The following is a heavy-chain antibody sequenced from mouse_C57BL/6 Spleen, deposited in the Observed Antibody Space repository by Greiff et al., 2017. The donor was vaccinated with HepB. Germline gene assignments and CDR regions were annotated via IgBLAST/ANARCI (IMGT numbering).Heavy chain of an antibody. CDR1: GYTFTSYW. CDR2: IHPSDSDT. CDR3: ASLITLAPGDYAMDY. J-gene: IGHJ4*01. Sequence: QVQLQQPGAELVKPGASVKVSCKASGYTFTSYWMHWVKQRPGQGLEWIGRIHPSDSDTNYNQKFKGKATLTVDKSSSTAYMQLSSLTSEDSAVYYCASLITLAPGDYAMDYWGQGTSVTVSS. D-gene: IGHD1-1*01. V-gene: IGHV1-74*01.